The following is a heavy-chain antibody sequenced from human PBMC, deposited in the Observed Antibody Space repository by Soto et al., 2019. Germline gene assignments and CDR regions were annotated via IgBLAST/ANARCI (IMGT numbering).Heavy chain of an antibody. Sequence: ASVKVSCKASGGTFNSYAISWVRQAPGQGLEWMGGIIPDFGTGNSAQKFRGRVSIIADASTTTVYMRLSGLTLEDTAVYYCARERGGYNRGDFEFWGQGTQVTVSS. CDR1: GGTFNSYA. CDR2: IIPDFGTG. V-gene: IGHV1-69*13. D-gene: IGHD1-26*01. CDR3: ARERGGYNRGDFEF. J-gene: IGHJ4*02.